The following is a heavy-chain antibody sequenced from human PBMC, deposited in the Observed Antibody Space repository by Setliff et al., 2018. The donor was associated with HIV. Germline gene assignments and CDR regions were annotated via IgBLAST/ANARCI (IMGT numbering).Heavy chain of an antibody. J-gene: IGHJ4*02. D-gene: IGHD6-13*01. V-gene: IGHV3-30*02. CDR3: AKDLLEAAAGIFDY. Sequence: GGSLRLSCAASGFTFSSYAMHWVRQAPGKGLEWVAVIWYDGSNKYYADSVKGRFTISRDNSKNTLYLQMNSLRAEDTAVYYCAKDLLEAAAGIFDYWGQGTLVTVSS. CDR2: IWYDGSNK. CDR1: GFTFSSYA.